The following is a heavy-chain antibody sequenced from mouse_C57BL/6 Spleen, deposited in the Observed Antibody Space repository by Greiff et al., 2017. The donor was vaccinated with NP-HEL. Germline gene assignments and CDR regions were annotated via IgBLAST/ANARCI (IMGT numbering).Heavy chain of an antibody. J-gene: IGHJ4*01. CDR1: GFTFSDYG. D-gene: IGHD2-1*01. CDR3: AKGGHGNLDDAMDY. V-gene: IGHV5-17*01. CDR2: ISSGSSTI. Sequence: DVMLVESGGGLVKPGGSLKLSCAASGFTFSDYGMHWVRQAPEKGLEWVAYISSGSSTIYYADTVKGRFTISRDNAKNTLFLQMTSLRSEDTAMYYGAKGGHGNLDDAMDYWGQGTSVTVSA.